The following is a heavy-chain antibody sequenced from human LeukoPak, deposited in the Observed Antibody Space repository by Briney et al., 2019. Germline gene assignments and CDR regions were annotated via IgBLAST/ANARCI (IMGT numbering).Heavy chain of an antibody. CDR1: GYTFTGYY. V-gene: IGHV1-2*02. D-gene: IGHD6-6*01. Sequence: GASVKVSCKASGYTFTGYYMHWVRQAPGQGLEWMGWINPNSGGTNYAQKFQGRVTLTRDTPTRTAYMELNRLTSDDTAVYYCARTSIAARRADFDYWGQGTVVTVSS. J-gene: IGHJ4*02. CDR3: ARTSIAARRADFDY. CDR2: INPNSGGT.